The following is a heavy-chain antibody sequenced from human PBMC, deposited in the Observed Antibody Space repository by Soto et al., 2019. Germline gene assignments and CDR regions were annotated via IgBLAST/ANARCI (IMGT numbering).Heavy chain of an antibody. Sequence: PWGSLRLSCAASGFTFSSYSMNWVRQAPGKGLEWVSYISSSSSTIYYADSVKGRFTISRDNAKNSLYLQMNSLRAEDTAVYYCARIGRLRWGDYWGQGTLVTVSS. CDR3: ARIGRLRWGDY. CDR2: ISSSSSTI. J-gene: IGHJ4*02. D-gene: IGHD4-17*01. V-gene: IGHV3-48*01. CDR1: GFTFSSYS.